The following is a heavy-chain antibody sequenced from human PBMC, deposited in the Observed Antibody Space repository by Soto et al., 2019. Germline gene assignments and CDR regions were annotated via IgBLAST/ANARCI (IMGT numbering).Heavy chain of an antibody. CDR1: GFTFSSYG. CDR2: ISYDGSNK. J-gene: IGHJ6*02. Sequence: QVQLVESGGGVVQPGRSLRLSCAASGFTFSSYGMHWVRQAPGKGLEWVAVISYDGSNKYYADSVKGRFTISRDNSKNPLYLQMNRLRAEDTAVYYCAKGLRLRDLDYYSYGMDVWGQGTTVTVSS. V-gene: IGHV3-30*18. D-gene: IGHD5-12*01. CDR3: AKGLRLRDLDYYSYGMDV.